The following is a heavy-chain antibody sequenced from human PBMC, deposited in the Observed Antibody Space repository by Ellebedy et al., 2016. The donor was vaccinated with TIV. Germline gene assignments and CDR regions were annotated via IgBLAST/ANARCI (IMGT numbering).Heavy chain of an antibody. CDR1: GYTLTDFS. V-gene: IGHV1-24*01. CDR3: ATDLVGVGASDY. CDR2: FDPEDGET. Sequence: ASVKVSXXASGYTLTDFSMHWVRQPPGKGLEWMGGFDPEDGETIYAQKFQGRVTMTEDTSTDTAYMELSSLRSEDTAVYYCATDLVGVGASDYWGQGTLVTVSS. D-gene: IGHD1-26*01. J-gene: IGHJ4*02.